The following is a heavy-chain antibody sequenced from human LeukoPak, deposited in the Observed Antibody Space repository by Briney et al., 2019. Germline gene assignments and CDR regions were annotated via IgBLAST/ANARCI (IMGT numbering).Heavy chain of an antibody. CDR1: GGSISSYY. CDR3: ARDRAVVVPAAIGTRGTNYYYYGMDV. CDR2: IYYSGST. Sequence: SETLSLTCTVSGGSISSYYWSWIRQPPGKGLEGIGYIYYSGSTNYNPSLKSRVTISVDTSKNQFSLKLSSVTAADTAVYYCARDRAVVVPAAIGTRGTNYYYYGMDVWGQGTTVTVSS. V-gene: IGHV4-59*01. D-gene: IGHD2-2*01. J-gene: IGHJ6*02.